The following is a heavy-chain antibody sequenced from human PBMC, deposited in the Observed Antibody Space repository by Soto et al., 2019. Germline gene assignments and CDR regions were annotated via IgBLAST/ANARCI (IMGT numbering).Heavy chain of an antibody. V-gene: IGHV1-46*01. CDR1: GYTFTSYY. CDR3: ARDPGGMAAAGNYYYYGMDV. J-gene: IGHJ6*02. D-gene: IGHD6-13*01. CDR2: INPSGRST. Sequence: ASVKVSCKASGYTFTSYYMHWVRQAPGQELEWMGIINPSGRSTSYAQKFQGRVTMTRDTSTSTVYMELSSLRSEDTAVYDCARDPGGMAAAGNYYYYGMDVWGRGTTVTFSS.